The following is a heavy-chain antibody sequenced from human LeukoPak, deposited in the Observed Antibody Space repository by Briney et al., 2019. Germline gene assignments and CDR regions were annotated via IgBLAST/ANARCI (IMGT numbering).Heavy chain of an antibody. CDR3: ASLYSGSYYALDY. V-gene: IGHV4-61*02. CDR2: ISSSGST. CDR1: GDSISSGDYY. D-gene: IGHD1-26*01. J-gene: IGHJ4*02. Sequence: PSETLSLTCTVSGDSISSGDYYWSWIRQPAGKGLEWIGRISSSGSTNYNPSLKSRVTISVDTSKNQFSLKLSSVTAADTAVYYCASLYSGSYYALDYWGQGTLVTVSS.